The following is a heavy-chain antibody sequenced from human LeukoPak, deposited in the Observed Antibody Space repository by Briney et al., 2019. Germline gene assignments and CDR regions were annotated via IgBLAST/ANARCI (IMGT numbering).Heavy chain of an antibody. V-gene: IGHV1-46*01. CDR3: ARDPKIFLGDSSGYGQPGAFDI. CDR1: GYTLTSYY. J-gene: IGHJ3*02. CDR2: INPSGHST. Sequence: GASVKVSCKASGYTLTSYYMHWVRQAPGQGLEWMGIINPSGHSTSYAQKLQGRVTMTTDTSTSTAYMELRSLRSDDTAVYYCARDPKIFLGDSSGYGQPGAFDIWGQGTMVTVSS. D-gene: IGHD3-22*01.